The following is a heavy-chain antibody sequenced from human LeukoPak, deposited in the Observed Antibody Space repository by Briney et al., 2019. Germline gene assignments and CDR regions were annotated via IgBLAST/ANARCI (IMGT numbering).Heavy chain of an antibody. V-gene: IGHV4-4*07. D-gene: IGHD3-16*01. CDR2: IYTSGST. Sequence: SETLSLTCTVSGGSISSYYWSWIRQPAGKGLEWIGRIYTSGSTNYNPSLKSRVTMSVDTSKNQFSLKLSSVTAADTAVYYCARDAYRPYYFDYWAREPWSPSPQ. J-gene: IGHJ4*02. CDR3: ARDAYRPYYFDY. CDR1: GGSISSYY.